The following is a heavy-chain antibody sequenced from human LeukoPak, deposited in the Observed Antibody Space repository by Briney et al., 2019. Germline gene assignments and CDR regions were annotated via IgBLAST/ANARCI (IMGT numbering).Heavy chain of an antibody. J-gene: IGHJ5*02. CDR2: INAGNGNT. Sequence: GASVKVSCKASGYTFTSYAMHWVRQAPGQRPEWMGWINAGNGNTKYSQKFLGRVTITRDTSASTAYMELSSLRSEDTAVYYCARAPPPRTYYYGSGSYYNGFDPWGQGTLVTVSS. CDR3: ARAPPPRTYYYGSGSYYNGFDP. V-gene: IGHV1-3*01. D-gene: IGHD3-10*01. CDR1: GYTFTSYA.